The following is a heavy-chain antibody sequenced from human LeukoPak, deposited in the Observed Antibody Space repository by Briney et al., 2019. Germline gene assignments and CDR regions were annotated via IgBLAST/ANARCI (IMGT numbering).Heavy chain of an antibody. CDR2: IYPGDSDA. V-gene: IGHV5-51*01. D-gene: IGHD6-19*01. J-gene: IGHJ4*02. CDR3: ARRGWSSPFDY. CDR1: GYSFTTYW. Sequence: GESLKISCKASGYSFTTYWIGWVRQLPGKGLEWMGIIYPGDSDARYSPSFQGQVTISADKSISTAYLQWSSLKASDTAMYYCARRGWSSPFDYWGQGTLVTVSS.